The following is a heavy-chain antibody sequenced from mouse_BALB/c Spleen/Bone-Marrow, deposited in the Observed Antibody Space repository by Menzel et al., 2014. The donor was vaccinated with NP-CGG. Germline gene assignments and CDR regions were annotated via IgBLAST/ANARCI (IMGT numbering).Heavy chain of an antibody. CDR2: IWRGGST. V-gene: IGHV2-5*01. D-gene: IGHD2-14*01. CDR1: GFSLTSYG. CDR3: AKIGTTTGAMDY. Sequence: VQRVESGPGLVQPSQSLSITCTVSGFSLTSYGVHWVRQSPGKGLEWLGVIWRGGSTDYNAAFMSRLSITKDNSKSQVFFKMNSLQADDTAIYYCAKIGTTTGAMDYWGQGTPVTVSS. J-gene: IGHJ4*01.